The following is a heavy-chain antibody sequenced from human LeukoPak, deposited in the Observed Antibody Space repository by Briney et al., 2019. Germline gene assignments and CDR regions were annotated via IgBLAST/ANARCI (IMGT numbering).Heavy chain of an antibody. D-gene: IGHD4-17*01. J-gene: IGHJ4*02. CDR2: IYYSGST. CDR3: ARLIISGDYVFDY. V-gene: IGHV4-59*01. Sequence: SETLSLTCTVSGGSISGYYWSWIRQTPGKRLEWIGYIYYSGSTRYNPSLKSRVTISGDTSKNRISLKLSSVTAADTAVYYCARLIISGDYVFDYWGQGTLVTVSS. CDR1: GGSISGYY.